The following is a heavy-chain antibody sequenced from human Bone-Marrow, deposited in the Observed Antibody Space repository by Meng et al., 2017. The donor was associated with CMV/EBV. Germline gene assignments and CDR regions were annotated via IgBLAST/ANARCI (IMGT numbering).Heavy chain of an antibody. CDR3: ARLTAYTIFGVAPIGGYYFDY. V-gene: IGHV1-18*01. J-gene: IGHJ4*02. CDR1: GYIFTNYG. Sequence: ASVKVSCKASGYIFTNYGVSWVRQAPGQGLEWMGWISAYNGNTNFAQKFQGRVTMTTDRSTSTAYMELRSLRSDDTAVYYCARLTAYTIFGVAPIGGYYFDYWGQGTLVTVSS. CDR2: ISAYNGNT. D-gene: IGHD3-3*01.